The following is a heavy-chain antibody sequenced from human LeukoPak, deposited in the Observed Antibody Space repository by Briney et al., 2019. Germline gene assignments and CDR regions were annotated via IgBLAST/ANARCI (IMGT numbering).Heavy chain of an antibody. CDR3: ARAGGSYPPLFDY. CDR2: IYYSGST. V-gene: IGHV4-59*08. Sequence: SETLSPTCTVSGGSISSYYWSWIRQPPGKGLEWIGYIYYSGSTNYNPSLKSRVTISVDTSKNQFSLKLSSVTAADTAVYYCARAGGSYPPLFDYWGQGTLVTVSS. J-gene: IGHJ4*02. D-gene: IGHD1-26*01. CDR1: GGSISSYY.